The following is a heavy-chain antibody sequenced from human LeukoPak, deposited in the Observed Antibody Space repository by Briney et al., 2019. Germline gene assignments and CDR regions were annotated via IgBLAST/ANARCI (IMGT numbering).Heavy chain of an antibody. D-gene: IGHD6-13*01. CDR1: GFTFGGMA. J-gene: IGHJ3*01. CDR3: AREGGAAAGIWLDV. Sequence: GGSLELSCAPLGFTFGGMARSWVGRAPGGGRKWVSVLYSGGSTYPDSVKGRFTISRDNAKNSLYLQMNSLRAEDTAVYYCAREGGAAAGIWLDVWGKGTMVTVSS. V-gene: IGHV3-53*01. CDR2: LYSGGST.